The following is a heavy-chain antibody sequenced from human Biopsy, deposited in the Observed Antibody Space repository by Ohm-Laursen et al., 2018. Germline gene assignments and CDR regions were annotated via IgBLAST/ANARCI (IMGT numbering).Heavy chain of an antibody. CDR2: INTSGGST. J-gene: IGHJ4*02. Sequence: SLRLSCAAPGFTFSNYAIHWVRQAPGRGLEWVSVINTSGGSTHYAVSVKGRFTISRDNSKNTLYLRMNSLRAEDTAVYYCAKPADSYGSEFYFDYWGQGTLVTVSS. CDR1: GFTFSNYA. CDR3: AKPADSYGSEFYFDY. D-gene: IGHD4-17*01. V-gene: IGHV3-23*01.